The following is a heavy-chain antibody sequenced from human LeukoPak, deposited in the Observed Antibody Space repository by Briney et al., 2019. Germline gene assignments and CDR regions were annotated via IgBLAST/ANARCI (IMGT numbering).Heavy chain of an antibody. J-gene: IGHJ5*02. D-gene: IGHD1-26*01. CDR1: GGSISSGGYS. V-gene: IGHV4-30-2*01. CDR3: ARGGGSYSSNWFDP. Sequence: PSETLSLTCAVSGGSISSGGYSWSWIRQPPGKGLEWIGYIYHSGSTYYNPSLKSRVTISVDRSKNQFSLKLSSVTAADTAVYYCARGGGSYSSNWFDPWGQGTLVTVS. CDR2: IYHSGST.